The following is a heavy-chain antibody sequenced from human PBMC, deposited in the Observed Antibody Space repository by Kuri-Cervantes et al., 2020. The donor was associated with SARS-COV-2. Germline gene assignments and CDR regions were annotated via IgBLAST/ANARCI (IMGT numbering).Heavy chain of an antibody. Sequence: SVKVSCKASGGTFSSYAISWVRQAPGQGLEWMGGIIPILGIANYAQKFQGRVTITADKSTSTAYMELSSLRSEDTAVYYCAMGPRDLLGATTFDYWGQGTQVTFSS. J-gene: IGHJ4*02. CDR2: IIPILGIA. D-gene: IGHD1-26*01. CDR3: AMGPRDLLGATTFDY. CDR1: GGTFSSYA. V-gene: IGHV1-69*10.